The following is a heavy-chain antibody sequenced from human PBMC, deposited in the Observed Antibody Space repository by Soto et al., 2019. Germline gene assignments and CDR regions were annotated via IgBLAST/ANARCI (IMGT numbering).Heavy chain of an antibody. J-gene: IGHJ5*02. D-gene: IGHD3-10*01. Sequence: PSETLSLTCTVSGGSISSYYWSWIRQPPGKGLEWIGYIYYSGITDYNPSLKSRVTISVDTSKSQFSLKLSSVTAADTAVYYCARDRFGEPVGWFDPWGQGTLVTVS. CDR1: GGSISSYY. CDR2: IYYSGIT. CDR3: ARDRFGEPVGWFDP. V-gene: IGHV4-59*01.